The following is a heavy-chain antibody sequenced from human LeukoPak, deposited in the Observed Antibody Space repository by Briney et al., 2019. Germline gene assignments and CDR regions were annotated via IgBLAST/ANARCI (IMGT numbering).Heavy chain of an antibody. CDR3: ARDFRYYYDSSGYYYDY. Sequence: SETLSLTCTVSGGSISSSSYYWGWIRQPPGKGLEWIGSIYYSGSTYYNPSLKSRVTISVDTSKNQFSLKLSSVTAADTAVYYCARDFRYYYDSSGYYYDYWGQGTLVTVSP. V-gene: IGHV4-39*07. D-gene: IGHD3-22*01. J-gene: IGHJ4*02. CDR2: IYYSGST. CDR1: GGSISSSSYY.